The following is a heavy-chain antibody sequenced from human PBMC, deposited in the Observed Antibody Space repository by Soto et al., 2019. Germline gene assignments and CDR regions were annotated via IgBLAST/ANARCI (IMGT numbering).Heavy chain of an antibody. D-gene: IGHD2-15*01. CDR2: INPSGDNI. Sequence: QVQLVQSGAEVKKSGASVRVSCKASGYTLTSYSMHWVRQAPGQGLEWMGIINPSGDNIRYAQNFQGRVTMTRDTSTSTVYLELSSLRSEDTAIYYCARDPQGYCSGGRCYHFDYWGQGTLVTVSS. CDR3: ARDPQGYCSGGRCYHFDY. CDR1: GYTLTSYS. J-gene: IGHJ4*02. V-gene: IGHV1-46*01.